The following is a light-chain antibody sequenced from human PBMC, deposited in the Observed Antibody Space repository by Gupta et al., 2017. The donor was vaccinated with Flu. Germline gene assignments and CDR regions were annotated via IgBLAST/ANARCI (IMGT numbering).Light chain of an antibody. V-gene: IGKV6-21*01. CDR2: YAS. CDR3: HQSSSLPIT. CDR1: QTIGSN. Sequence: ADFQSVTPKEKVTITCRASQTIGSNLHWYQQKPGQSPNLLIKYASQSSSGVPSRFSGSGSGTXFTLTIXSVEAEDAATYYCHQSSSLPITFGXGTRLEIK. J-gene: IGKJ5*01.